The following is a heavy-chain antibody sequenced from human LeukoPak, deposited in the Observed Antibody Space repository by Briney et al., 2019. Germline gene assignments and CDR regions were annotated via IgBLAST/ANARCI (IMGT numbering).Heavy chain of an antibody. CDR2: IYYSGST. Sequence: SETLSLTCTVSGGSINTFYWTWIRQPPGKGLEWIGYIYYSGSTNYNPSLKSRITISVDTSKNQFSLKLSSVTAADTAVYYCARDKGTGAFDIWGQGTMVTVSS. CDR1: GGSINTFY. D-gene: IGHD3/OR15-3a*01. V-gene: IGHV4-59*01. J-gene: IGHJ3*02. CDR3: ARDKGTGAFDI.